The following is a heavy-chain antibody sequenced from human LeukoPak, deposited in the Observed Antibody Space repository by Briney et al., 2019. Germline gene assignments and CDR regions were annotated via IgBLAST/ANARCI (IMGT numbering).Heavy chain of an antibody. CDR3: ARRKYGGYSYGLVTLDY. V-gene: IGHV4-34*01. CDR2: INHSGST. J-gene: IGHJ4*02. Sequence: PSETLSLTCAVYGGSFSGYYWSWIRQPPGKGLEWIGEINHSGSTNYNPSLKSRVTISVDTSKNQFSLKLSSVTAADTAVYYCARRKYGGYSYGLVTLDYWGQGTLVTVSS. D-gene: IGHD5-18*01. CDR1: GGSFSGYY.